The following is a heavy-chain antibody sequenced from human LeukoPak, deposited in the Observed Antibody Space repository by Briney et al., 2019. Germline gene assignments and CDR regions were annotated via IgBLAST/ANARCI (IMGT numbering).Heavy chain of an antibody. Sequence: GGSLRLSCAASGFTFATYAMSWVRQAPGRGLEWVSSISGSGSSTFYPDSVKGRFTISRDNSKNTLYLQMTSLRAEDTAVFYCAKSPYALGSYGIAGDYWGQGTLVTVSS. V-gene: IGHV3-23*01. D-gene: IGHD3-10*01. J-gene: IGHJ4*02. CDR3: AKSPYALGSYGIAGDY. CDR1: GFTFATYA. CDR2: ISGSGSST.